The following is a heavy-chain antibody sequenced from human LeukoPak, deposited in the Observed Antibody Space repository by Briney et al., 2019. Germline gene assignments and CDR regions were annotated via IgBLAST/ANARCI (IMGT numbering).Heavy chain of an antibody. V-gene: IGHV1-46*01. J-gene: IGHJ4*02. D-gene: IGHD6-19*01. Sequence: ASVKVSCKASGYTFTSYYMHWVRQAPGQGLEWMGIINPSGGSTSYAQKFQGRVTMTRDMSTSTVYMELSSLRSEDTAVYYCARGWLGGRAVAGTKLANFDYWGKGTLVTVSS. CDR3: ARGWLGGRAVAGTKLANFDY. CDR1: GYTFTSYY. CDR2: INPSGGST.